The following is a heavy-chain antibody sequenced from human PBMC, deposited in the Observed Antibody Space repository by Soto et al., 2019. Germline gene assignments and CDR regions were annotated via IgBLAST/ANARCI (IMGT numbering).Heavy chain of an antibody. J-gene: IGHJ6*02. Sequence: QVQLVQSGAEVKKPGSSVKVSCKASGGTFSSYAISWVRQAPGQGLEWMGGIIPIFGTANYAKKFQGRVTITADESTSTAYMELSSLRSEDTAVYYCARGLAASHSSGYYGMDVWGQGTTVTVSS. CDR1: GGTFSSYA. CDR3: ARGLAASHSSGYYGMDV. D-gene: IGHD6-6*01. CDR2: IIPIFGTA. V-gene: IGHV1-69*01.